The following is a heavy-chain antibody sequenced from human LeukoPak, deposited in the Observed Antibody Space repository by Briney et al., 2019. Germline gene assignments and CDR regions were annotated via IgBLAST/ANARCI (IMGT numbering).Heavy chain of an antibody. CDR3: ARGPVGSPAPSDY. CDR1: GFSFSTYW. Sequence: PGRSLRLSCAASGFSFSTYWINWVRQAPGKGLEWVANINEDGSEKRYVDSVKDRFTLSRDNAKNSVHLQMNSLRTEDTAVYYCARGPVGSPAPSDYWGQGALVTVSS. J-gene: IGHJ4*02. V-gene: IGHV3-7*01. D-gene: IGHD1-26*01. CDR2: INEDGSEK.